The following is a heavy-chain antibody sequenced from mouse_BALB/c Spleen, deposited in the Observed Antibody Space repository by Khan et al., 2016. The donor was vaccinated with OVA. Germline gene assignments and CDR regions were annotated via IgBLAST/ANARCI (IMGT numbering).Heavy chain of an antibody. CDR2: IFPGTGTT. Sequence: VQLQQPGAELVKPGASVKLSCKTSGYTFTSYWIQWVKQRPGQGLGWIGQIFPGTGTTYYNENFKGKATLTVDTSSNTAYMQFSSLTSEDSAVYCCARGYFGNYEFAYWGQGTLVTVSP. CDR1: GYTFTSYW. D-gene: IGHD2-1*01. CDR3: ARGYFGNYEFAY. J-gene: IGHJ3*01. V-gene: IGHV1S132*01.